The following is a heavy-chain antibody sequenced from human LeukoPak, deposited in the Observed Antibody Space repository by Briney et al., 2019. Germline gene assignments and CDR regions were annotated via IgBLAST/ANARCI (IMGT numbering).Heavy chain of an antibody. D-gene: IGHD6-19*01. CDR2: INPNRGAT. CDR1: GHTSTDYY. V-gene: IGHV1-2*02. Sequence: ASVKVSCKASGHTSTDYYIHWVRQAPGQGLEWMGWINPNRGATNYVQKFQGRVTMTRDTSISTAYMVLTRLTSDDTAMFYCARGPGWLVDYWGQGTLLTVSS. J-gene: IGHJ4*02. CDR3: ARGPGWLVDY.